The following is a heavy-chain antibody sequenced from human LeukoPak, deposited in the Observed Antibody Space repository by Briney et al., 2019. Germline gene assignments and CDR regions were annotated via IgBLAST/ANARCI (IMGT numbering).Heavy chain of an antibody. CDR2: INHSGST. D-gene: IGHD6-19*01. J-gene: IGHJ4*02. V-gene: IGHV4-34*01. Sequence: SETLSLTCTVSGGSISGYYWSWIRQPPGKGLEWIGEINHSGSTNYNPSLKSRVTISVDTSKNQFSLKLSSVTAADTAVYYCARQAVAGPFDYWGQGTLVTVSS. CDR1: GGSISGYY. CDR3: ARQAVAGPFDY.